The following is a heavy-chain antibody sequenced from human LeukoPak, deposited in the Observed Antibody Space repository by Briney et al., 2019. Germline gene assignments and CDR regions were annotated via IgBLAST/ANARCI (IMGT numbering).Heavy chain of an antibody. V-gene: IGHV1-69*13. CDR2: IIPIFGTA. J-gene: IGHJ6*04. D-gene: IGHD3-16*01. Sequence: SVKVSCKASGGTFSSYAISWVRQAPGQGLEWMGGIIPIFGTANYAQKFQGRVTITADESTSTAYMELSSLRSEDTAVYYCARESREVCYYCYYGMDVWGKGTTATVSS. CDR1: GGTFSSYA. CDR3: ARESREVCYYCYYGMDV.